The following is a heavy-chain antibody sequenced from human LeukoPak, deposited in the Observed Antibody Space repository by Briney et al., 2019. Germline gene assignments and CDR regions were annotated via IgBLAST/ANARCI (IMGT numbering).Heavy chain of an antibody. CDR2: INPNSGGT. J-gene: IGHJ5*02. D-gene: IGHD3-22*01. V-gene: IGHV1-2*02. CDR1: GHTFTGYY. CDR3: AVDSSGYYGRVP. Sequence: GASVKVSCKASGHTFTGYYMHWVRQAPGQGLEWMGWINPNSGGTNYAQKFQGGVTMTRDTSISTAYMELSRLRSDDTAVYYCAVDSSGYYGRVPWGQGTLVTVSS.